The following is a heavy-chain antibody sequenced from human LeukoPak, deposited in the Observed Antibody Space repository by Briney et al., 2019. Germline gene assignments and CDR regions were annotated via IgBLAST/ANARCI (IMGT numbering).Heavy chain of an antibody. D-gene: IGHD3-16*01. Sequence: GSLRLSCAASGFTFSSYAMSWVRQAPGKGLEWIGEINHSGSTNYNPSLKSRVTISVDTSKNQFSLKLSSVTAADTAVFYCARGLSNSRRTLLGLDYWGQGTLVTVSS. V-gene: IGHV4-34*01. J-gene: IGHJ4*02. CDR1: GFTFSSYA. CDR2: INHSGST. CDR3: ARGLSNSRRTLLGLDY.